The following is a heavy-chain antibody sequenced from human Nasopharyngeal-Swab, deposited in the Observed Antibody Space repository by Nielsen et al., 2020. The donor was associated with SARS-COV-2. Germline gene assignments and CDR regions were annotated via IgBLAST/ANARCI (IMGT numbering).Heavy chain of an antibody. J-gene: IGHJ3*02. CDR3: AGGGYCSGGSCYSFDAFDI. D-gene: IGHD2-15*01. CDR2: INPNSGGT. Sequence: SVKGPCKASGYTFTGYYMHWVRQAPGQGLEWMGRINPNSGGTNYAQKFQGRVTMTRDTSISTAYMELSRLRSDDTAVYYCAGGGYCSGGSCYSFDAFDIWGQGTMVTVSS. CDR1: GYTFTGYY. V-gene: IGHV1-2*06.